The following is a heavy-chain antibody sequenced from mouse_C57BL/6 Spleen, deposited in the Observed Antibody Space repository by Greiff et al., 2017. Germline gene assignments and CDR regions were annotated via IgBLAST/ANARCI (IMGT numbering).Heavy chain of an antibody. CDR1: GYSFTGYY. CDR3: ARQVYARDY. Sequence: EVQLKESGPELVKPGASVKISCKASGYSFTGYYMHWVKQSHGNILDWIGYIHPYNGVSSYNQKFKGKDTLTVDKSSSTAYMELRSLTSVDSAVNYCARQVYARDYWGQGTSVTVSS. J-gene: IGHJ4*01. V-gene: IGHV1-31*01. CDR2: IHPYNGVS.